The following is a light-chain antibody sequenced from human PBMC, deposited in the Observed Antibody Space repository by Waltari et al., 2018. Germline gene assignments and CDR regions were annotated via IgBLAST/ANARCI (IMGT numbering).Light chain of an antibody. CDR2: RNN. CDR3: AAWDDSLNGPV. V-gene: IGLV1-44*01. J-gene: IGLJ2*01. CDR1: SSNIGSNI. Sequence: QSVLTQPPSASGTPGQRVTIPCSGSSSNIGSNIVNWYQQLPGTAPKLLIYRNNQRPSGVPARFSGSKSGTSASLAISGLQSEDEADYYCAAWDDSLNGPVFGGGTKLTVL.